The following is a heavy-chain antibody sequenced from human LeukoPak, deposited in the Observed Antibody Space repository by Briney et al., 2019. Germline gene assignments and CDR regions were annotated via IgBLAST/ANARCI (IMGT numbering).Heavy chain of an antibody. CDR1: GYRFTSYW. J-gene: IGHJ4*02. Sequence: GESLKISCKASGYRFTSYWLGWVRQMPGKGLEWMGIIYPGDSDTRYSPSFQGQVTISADKSINTAYLQWSSLKVSDTAIYYCARGRGYSYNYYYFDYWGQGALVTVSS. V-gene: IGHV5-51*01. CDR2: IYPGDSDT. CDR3: ARGRGYSYNYYYFDY. D-gene: IGHD5-12*01.